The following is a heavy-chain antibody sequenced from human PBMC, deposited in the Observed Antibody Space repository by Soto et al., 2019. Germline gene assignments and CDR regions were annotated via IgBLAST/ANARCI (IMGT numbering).Heavy chain of an antibody. D-gene: IGHD3-9*01. CDR3: AKGRYFDASGGCANF. Sequence: EVRLMESGGGFLQPGGSQRLSCVASGFTFNSYAMSWVRQTPEKGLEWVSAISGSGWQTYYAESVQGRFTISRDNSKTTVYRHMNRLRAEDAGSYYCAKGRYFDASGGCANFWGRGTLVTVSS. J-gene: IGHJ2*01. CDR2: ISGSGWQT. V-gene: IGHV3-23*01. CDR1: GFTFNSYA.